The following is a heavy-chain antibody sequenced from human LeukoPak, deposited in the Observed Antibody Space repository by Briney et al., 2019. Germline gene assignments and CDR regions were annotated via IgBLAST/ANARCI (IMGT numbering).Heavy chain of an antibody. J-gene: IGHJ4*02. D-gene: IGHD3-9*01. V-gene: IGHV4-34*01. Sequence: SETLSLTCAVYGVSFSGYYWSWIRQPPGKGLEWIGEIKHGGSTNYNPSLNSRVTISVHTSKNQFPLTLRSVTAADTAVYYCARPWGDILTGYYGLWGQGTLVTVSS. CDR3: ARPWGDILTGYYGL. CDR2: IKHGGST. CDR1: GVSFSGYY.